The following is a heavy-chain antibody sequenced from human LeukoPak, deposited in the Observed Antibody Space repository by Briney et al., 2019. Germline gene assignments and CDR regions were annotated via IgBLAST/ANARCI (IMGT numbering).Heavy chain of an antibody. CDR3: ARSPLYCSGGSCTNWFDP. CDR1: GYPFTSYG. CDR2: MTAYNGNT. D-gene: IGHD2-15*01. Sequence: GASVKVSFKASGYPFTSYGISWVRQAPGQGLEWMGWMTAYNGNTNYAQKLQGRVTMTTDTSTSTAYMEPRSLRSDDTAVYYCARSPLYCSGGSCTNWFDPWGQGTLVTVSS. V-gene: IGHV1-18*04. J-gene: IGHJ5*02.